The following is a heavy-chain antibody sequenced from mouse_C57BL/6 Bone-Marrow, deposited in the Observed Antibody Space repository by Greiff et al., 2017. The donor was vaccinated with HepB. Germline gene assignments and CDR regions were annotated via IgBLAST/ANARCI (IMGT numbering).Heavy chain of an antibody. CDR1: GYTFTDYE. V-gene: IGHV1-15*01. CDR2: IDPETGGT. D-gene: IGHD2-1*01. CDR3: TRWLLWYPFDY. J-gene: IGHJ2*01. Sequence: VHLVESGAELVRPGASVTLSCKASGYTFTDYEMHWVKQTPVHGLEWIGAIDPETGGTAYNQKFKGKAILTADKSSSTAYMELRSLTSEDSAVYYCTRWLLWYPFDYWGQGTTLTVSS.